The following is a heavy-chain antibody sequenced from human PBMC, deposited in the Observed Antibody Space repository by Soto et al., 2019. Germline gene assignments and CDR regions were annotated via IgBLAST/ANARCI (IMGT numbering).Heavy chain of an antibody. J-gene: IGHJ4*02. Sequence: QVQLVQSGAEVKKPGSSVKVSCKASGGTFNNYAISWVQQAPGQGLEWMGGIIPIIGTADYAHKFQGRLAISADESTGTTVMELSSLRSEDTALYYCARGGVDVVATSAFDYWGQGTLVTVSS. CDR1: GGTFNNYA. CDR2: IIPIIGTA. V-gene: IGHV1-69*01. D-gene: IGHD5-12*01. CDR3: ARGGVDVVATSAFDY.